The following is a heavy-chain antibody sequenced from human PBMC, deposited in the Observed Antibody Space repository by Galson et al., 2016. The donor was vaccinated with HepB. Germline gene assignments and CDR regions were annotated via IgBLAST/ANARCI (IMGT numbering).Heavy chain of an antibody. CDR2: MHHSGNT. J-gene: IGHJ4*02. V-gene: IGHV4-38-2*02. CDR1: GYSISSSFN. Sequence: SETLSLTCTVSGYSISSSFNWGWIRAAPGKGLEWIGSMHHSGNTFCNPSVRSRVTISIDMSKNQFSLNLTSVTAADTAVYYCAREHWGHTIPDFWGQGTLVTVSS. D-gene: IGHD3-3*01. CDR3: AREHWGHTIPDF.